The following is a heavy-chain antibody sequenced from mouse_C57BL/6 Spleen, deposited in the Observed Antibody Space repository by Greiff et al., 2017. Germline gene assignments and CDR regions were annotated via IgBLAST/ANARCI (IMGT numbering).Heavy chain of an antibody. V-gene: IGHV3-8*01. CDR1: GYSITSDY. CDR3: ARRTTVGAMDY. D-gene: IGHD1-1*01. J-gene: IGHJ4*01. Sequence: EVQLQQSGPGLAKPSQSLSLTCSVTGYSITSDYWNWIRQFPGNKLEYMGYISYSGSTYYTQSLKSRISITRDTSTNQYYLQVKSVTTEDTATYYGARRTTVGAMDYWGQGTSVTVSS. CDR2: ISYSGST.